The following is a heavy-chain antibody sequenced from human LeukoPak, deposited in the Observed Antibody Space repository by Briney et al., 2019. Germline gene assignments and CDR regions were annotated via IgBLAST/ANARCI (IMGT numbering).Heavy chain of an antibody. D-gene: IGHD1-26*01. J-gene: IGHJ4*02. V-gene: IGHV1-2*06. CDR1: GYTFTGYY. CDR3: ATYRGNYQSAY. Sequence: ASVKVSCKASGYTFTGYYMHWVRQAPGQGLEWMGRINPDNGATNYAQKFQGRVSMTRDTSISTAYMELSRLKSDDTAVYYCATYRGNYQSAYWGQGALVTVSS. CDR2: INPDNGAT.